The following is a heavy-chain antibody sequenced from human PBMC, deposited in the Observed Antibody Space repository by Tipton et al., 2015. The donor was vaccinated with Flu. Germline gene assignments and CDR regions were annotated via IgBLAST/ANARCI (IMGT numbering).Heavy chain of an antibody. CDR1: GFTFSLYG. CDR3: ARGGTLVGVHSWYFDL. Sequence: LSLTCAVSGFTFSLYGMHWVRQTPGKGLEWVAVMSSDSSDKSYGASVRGRFSISRDNSKNALYLQMNSLGVDDTAVYFCARGGTLVGVHSWYFDLWGRGTLVTVSS. V-gene: IGHV3-30*03. CDR2: MSSDSSDK. D-gene: IGHD1-26*01. J-gene: IGHJ2*01.